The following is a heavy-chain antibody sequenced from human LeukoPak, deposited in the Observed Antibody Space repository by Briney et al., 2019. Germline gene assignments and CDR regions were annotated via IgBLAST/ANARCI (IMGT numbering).Heavy chain of an antibody. V-gene: IGHV3-23*01. J-gene: IGHJ4*02. Sequence: GGSLRLSCAASGFTFSSYAMSWVRQAPGKGLEWVSAISGSGGSTYYADSVKGRFTISRDNSKNTLYLQMNSLRAEDTAVYYCASGYSSSWYLTIDFWGQGTLVTVSS. CDR3: ASGYSSSWYLTIDF. CDR1: GFTFSSYA. CDR2: ISGSGGST. D-gene: IGHD6-13*01.